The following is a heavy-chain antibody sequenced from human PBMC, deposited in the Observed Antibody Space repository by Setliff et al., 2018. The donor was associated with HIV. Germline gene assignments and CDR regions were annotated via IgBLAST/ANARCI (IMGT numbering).Heavy chain of an antibody. CDR2: IYHSGST. J-gene: IGHJ4*02. CDR3: ATGGHRLHDY. V-gene: IGHV4-38-2*01. CDR1: GFSISSAYY. D-gene: IGHD1-26*01. Sequence: LSLTCAVSGFSISSAYYWGWIRQPPGKGLEWFGSIYHSGSTYYNPSLKSRVTISVDTSKNQFSLKLRSVTAADTAVYYCATGGHRLHDYWGQGTLVTVSS.